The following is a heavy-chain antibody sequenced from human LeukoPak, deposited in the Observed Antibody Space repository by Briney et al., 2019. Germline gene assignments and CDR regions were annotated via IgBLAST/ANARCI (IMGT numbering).Heavy chain of an antibody. CDR2: IKGDGITT. CDR1: GFSFSRYW. Sequence: GGSLRLSCATSGFSFSRYWMHWFRQVPGKGLVWVARIKGDGITTRNADSVKGRFTISRDNAKNTLYLQMNSLRAEDTAVYYCARESLECSGSSCQRAAFDYWGQGTLVTVSS. CDR3: ARESLECSGSSCQRAAFDY. D-gene: IGHD2-2*01. J-gene: IGHJ4*02. V-gene: IGHV3-74*01.